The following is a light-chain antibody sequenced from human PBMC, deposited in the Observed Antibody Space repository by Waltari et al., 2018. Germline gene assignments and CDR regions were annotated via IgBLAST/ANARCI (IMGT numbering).Light chain of an antibody. Sequence: DIVMTQTPLSLPVTPGEPASISCRSSQSLLHTDGYTFLDWYLQKPGQSPQPLLYGGSNRASGVPDRFSGSGSGTDLTLKISKVEAEDVGVYFCLQHKALPYSFGQGTKVEIK. CDR3: LQHKALPYS. V-gene: IGKV2-40*01. J-gene: IGKJ2*03. CDR2: GGS. CDR1: QSLLHTDGYTF.